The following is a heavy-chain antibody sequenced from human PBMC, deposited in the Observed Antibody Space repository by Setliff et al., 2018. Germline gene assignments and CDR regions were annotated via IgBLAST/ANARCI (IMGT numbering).Heavy chain of an antibody. J-gene: IGHJ6*02. V-gene: IGHV1-46*01. CDR2: INPSGGST. CDR1: GYTFTSYY. D-gene: IGHD2-2*02. CDR3: ARDSRGLVPAAIEGSYYYYGMDV. Sequence: ASVKVSCKASGYTFTSYYMHWVRQAPGQGLEWMGIINPSGGSTSYAQKFQGRVTMTRDTSTSTAYMELSSLRSEDTAVYYCARDSRGLVPAAIEGSYYYYGMDVWGQGTTVTVSS.